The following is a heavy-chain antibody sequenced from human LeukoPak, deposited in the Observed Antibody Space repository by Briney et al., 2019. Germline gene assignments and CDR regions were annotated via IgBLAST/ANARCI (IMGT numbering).Heavy chain of an antibody. J-gene: IGHJ5*02. CDR1: GYAFTFYY. V-gene: IGHV1-46*01. Sequence: ASVKVSCKASGYAFTFYYMHWVRQAPGQGLEWMGISNPSGGNTSYAQKFQGRVTMTRDTSTSTVYMELSSLRSEDTAVYYCARESLRRVRGVTNWFDPWGQGTLVTVSS. CDR3: ARESLRRVRGVTNWFDP. D-gene: IGHD3-10*01. CDR2: SNPSGGNT.